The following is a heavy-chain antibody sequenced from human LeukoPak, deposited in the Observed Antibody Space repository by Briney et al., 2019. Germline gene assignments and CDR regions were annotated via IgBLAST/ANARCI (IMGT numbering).Heavy chain of an antibody. J-gene: IGHJ4*02. Sequence: SVKVTCKASGGTFNNYAINWVRQAPGQGLEWMGGIFPIFRTAKYAQKFQGRVAITADEFTSTAYMELSSLRSEDTAMYYCARVSSYDILTGYPHDWGQGTPVIVSS. CDR2: IFPIFRTA. V-gene: IGHV1-69*13. CDR1: GGTFNNYA. D-gene: IGHD3-9*01. CDR3: ARVSSYDILTGYPHD.